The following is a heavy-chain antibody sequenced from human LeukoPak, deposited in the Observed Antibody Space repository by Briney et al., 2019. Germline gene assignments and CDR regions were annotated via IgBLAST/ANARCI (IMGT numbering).Heavy chain of an antibody. Sequence: GGSLRLSCAASGFTFSNYAMSWVRQAPGKGQDWVSVISGGGGSTYYADSVKGRFTISRDNSKNTLYLRMNNLRPEDTAVYYCTKGQLWASGRAFDIWGQGTMVTVS. J-gene: IGHJ3*02. D-gene: IGHD3-16*01. V-gene: IGHV3-23*01. CDR3: TKGQLWASGRAFDI. CDR2: ISGGGGST. CDR1: GFTFSNYA.